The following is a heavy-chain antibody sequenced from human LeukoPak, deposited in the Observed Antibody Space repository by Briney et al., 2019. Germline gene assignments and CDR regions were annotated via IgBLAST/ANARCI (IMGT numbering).Heavy chain of an antibody. Sequence: SETLSLTCAVYGGSFSGYYWSWIRQPPGKGLGWIGEINHSGSTNYNPSLKSRVTISVDTSKNQLSLKLSSVTAADTAVFYCARRYNPIAVAGKGGIDPWGQGTLVTVSS. CDR3: ARRYNPIAVAGKGGIDP. V-gene: IGHV4-34*01. J-gene: IGHJ5*02. CDR2: INHSGST. D-gene: IGHD6-19*01. CDR1: GGSFSGYY.